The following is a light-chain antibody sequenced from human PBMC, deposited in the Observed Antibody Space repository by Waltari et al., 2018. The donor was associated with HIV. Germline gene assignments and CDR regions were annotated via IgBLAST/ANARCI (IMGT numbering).Light chain of an antibody. CDR1: SSDVGAYNS. J-gene: IGLJ1*01. Sequence: QSVLTQPASVSGSPGQSITIPCTGASSDVGAYNSVSWYQQPPGQAPKLLIYEVSDRPSGVSNRFSGSKSGNTASLTISGLQPEDESNYYCSSYSKSNSLVFGTGTKVTVL. CDR3: SSYSKSNSLV. V-gene: IGLV2-14*01. CDR2: EVS.